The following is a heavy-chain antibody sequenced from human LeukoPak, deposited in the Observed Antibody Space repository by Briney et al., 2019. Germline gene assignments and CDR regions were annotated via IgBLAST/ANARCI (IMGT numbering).Heavy chain of an antibody. V-gene: IGHV4-31*03. J-gene: IGHJ4*02. CDR2: IYYSGST. CDR1: GGSISSGGYY. Sequence: PSETLPLTCTVSGGSISSGGYYWSWIRQHPGEGLEWIGYIYYSGSTYYTPSLKSRVTISVDTSKNQFSLKLSSVTAADTAVYYCARHPGDRSGYHFDYWGQGTLVTVSS. D-gene: IGHD3-22*01. CDR3: ARHPGDRSGYHFDY.